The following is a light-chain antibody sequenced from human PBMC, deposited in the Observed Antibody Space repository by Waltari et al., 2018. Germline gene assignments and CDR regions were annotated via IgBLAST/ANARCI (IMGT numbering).Light chain of an antibody. V-gene: IGLV2-11*01. J-gene: IGLJ3*02. CDR2: DIH. CDR3: CSYVGSNIYWV. Sequence: QSALTQPRSVSGSPGQSVTISCTGTRNDFGGYNYVSWYQQHPCKAPKLIRYDIHKQPAGVPDRFSGSKSGNTASLTISGLQAEDEADYYCCSYVGSNIYWVFGGGTKLTVL. CDR1: RNDFGGYNY.